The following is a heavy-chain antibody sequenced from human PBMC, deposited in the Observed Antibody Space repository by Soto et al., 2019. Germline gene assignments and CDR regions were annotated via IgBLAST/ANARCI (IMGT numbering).Heavy chain of an antibody. CDR1: GGSISSPSYY. CDR3: ATLPSIATFRRDY. J-gene: IGHJ4*02. V-gene: IGHV4-39*01. Sequence: QLQLQESGPGLVKPSENLSLTCSVSGGSISSPSYYWGWIRQPPGKGLRWIGSLYYSGNTYYNPSRTSRVTKFADTSRNQFSLKVNSVTAADTAVYFCATLPSIATFRRDYWGQGTLVTVSS. CDR2: LYYSGNT. D-gene: IGHD2-21*01.